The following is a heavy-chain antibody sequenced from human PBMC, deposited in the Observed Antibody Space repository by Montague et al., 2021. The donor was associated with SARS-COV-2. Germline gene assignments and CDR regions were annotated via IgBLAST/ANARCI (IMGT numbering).Heavy chain of an antibody. CDR2: IFHSGTT. CDR1: GDSISSSYW. V-gene: IGHV4-4*02. D-gene: IGHD6-13*01. J-gene: IGHJ4*02. Sequence: SETLSLTCAVSGDSISSSYWWNWVRQSPGKGLEWIGEIFHSGTTNYNPSLKSRITISVDKSRNQFSLRLSSVTAADTAIYYCASWSESDCWYQASLDYWGQGTLITVSS. CDR3: ASWSESDCWYQASLDY.